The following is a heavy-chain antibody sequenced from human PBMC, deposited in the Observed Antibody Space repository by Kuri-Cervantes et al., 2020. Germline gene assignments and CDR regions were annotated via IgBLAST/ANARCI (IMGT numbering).Heavy chain of an antibody. CDR3: ARAPGYYNALDV. Sequence: SETLSLTCAVSGGSISSGGSCWTWIQQSPGKGLEWIGYIHHSGNSYYNPSLKSRVTISVDGSENHFSLRLTSVTAADTAVYYCARAPGYYNALDVWGQGTMVTVSS. J-gene: IGHJ6*02. V-gene: IGHV4-30-2*06. CDR2: IHHSGNS. CDR1: GGSISSGGSC. D-gene: IGHD3-10*01.